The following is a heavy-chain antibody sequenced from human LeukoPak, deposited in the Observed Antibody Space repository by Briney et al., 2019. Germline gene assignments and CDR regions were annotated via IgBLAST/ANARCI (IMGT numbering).Heavy chain of an antibody. CDR3: ASQLGGTTFH. CDR1: GVSINTYF. CDR2: VYYNGIT. Sequence: SEALALTCTVSGVSINTYFWSWIRQPPGKGLEWIGYVYYNGITNYNPSLKSRVSISLDTSKNQFSLRLNSVTAAETAVYYCASQLGGTTFHWGQGTLVTVSS. D-gene: IGHD1/OR15-1a*01. V-gene: IGHV4-59*01. J-gene: IGHJ4*02.